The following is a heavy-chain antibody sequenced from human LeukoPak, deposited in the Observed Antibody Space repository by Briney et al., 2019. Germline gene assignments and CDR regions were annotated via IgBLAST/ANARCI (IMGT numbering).Heavy chain of an antibody. Sequence: GGSLRLSCAASGFTFSSYEMNWVRQGPGKGLEGVSYISSSGSTIYYADSVKGRFTISRDNAKNSLYLQMNSLRAEDTALYYCARRHYYDSSGYSTYFDYWGQGTLVTVSS. D-gene: IGHD3-22*01. CDR2: ISSSGSTI. CDR1: GFTFSSYE. J-gene: IGHJ4*02. CDR3: ARRHYYDSSGYSTYFDY. V-gene: IGHV3-48*03.